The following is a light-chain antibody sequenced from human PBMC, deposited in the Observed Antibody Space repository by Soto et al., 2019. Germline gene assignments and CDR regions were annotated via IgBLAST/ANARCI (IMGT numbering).Light chain of an antibody. J-gene: IGLJ2*01. V-gene: IGLV4-69*01. CDR3: QTWGTGVRV. CDR1: SGHSSYA. Sequence: QPVLTQSPSASASLGASVKFTCTLSSGHSSYAIAWHQQQPGKGPRFLMKLNSDGSHNKGDGIPDRISGSSSGAERYLTISSLQSEDEADYYCQTWGTGVRVFGGGTKLTVL. CDR2: LNSDGSH.